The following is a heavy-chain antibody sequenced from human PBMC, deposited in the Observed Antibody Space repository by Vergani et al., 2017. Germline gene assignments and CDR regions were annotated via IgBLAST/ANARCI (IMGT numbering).Heavy chain of an antibody. V-gene: IGHV3-30*18. J-gene: IGHJ3*02. CDR1: GFTFSSYG. CDR3: AKDLGSGTHDI. Sequence: QVQLVESAGGVVQPGGSLRLSCAASGFTFSSYGMHWVRQAPGKGLEWVAVISYDGSNKYYADSVKGRFTISRDNSKNTLYLQMNSLRAEDTAVYYCAKDLGSGTHDIWGQGTMVTVSS. CDR2: ISYDGSNK. D-gene: IGHD1-26*01.